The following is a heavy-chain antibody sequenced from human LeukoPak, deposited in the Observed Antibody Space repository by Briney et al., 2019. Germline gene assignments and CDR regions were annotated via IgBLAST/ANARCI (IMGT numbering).Heavy chain of an antibody. J-gene: IGHJ4*02. CDR2: IYYSGTT. CDR1: GGSISSYY. CDR3: ARGSGSYYY. D-gene: IGHD6-19*01. Sequence: KPLETLSLTCTVSGGSISSYYWSWIRQPPGKGLEWIGYIYYSGTTNYNPSLKSRVTISVDTSKNQFSLKLSSVTAADTAVYYCARGSGSYYYWGQGTLVTVSS. V-gene: IGHV4-59*01.